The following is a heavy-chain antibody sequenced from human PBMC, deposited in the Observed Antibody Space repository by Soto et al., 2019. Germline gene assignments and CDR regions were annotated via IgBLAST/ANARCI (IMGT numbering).Heavy chain of an antibody. CDR2: ISSGSTYI. Sequence: EVHLVESGGGLVKPWGSLKLSCAASGFSFDKYSMNWVRQAPGGGLEWVSSISSGSTYINYADSVRGRFTVSRDNARNLLYLQMNSLRAEDTGVYYCARDPADLWEPDQYFAYWGQGTLVTVSS. V-gene: IGHV3-21*01. J-gene: IGHJ1*01. CDR3: ARDPADLWEPDQYFAY. CDR1: GFSFDKYS. D-gene: IGHD1-26*01.